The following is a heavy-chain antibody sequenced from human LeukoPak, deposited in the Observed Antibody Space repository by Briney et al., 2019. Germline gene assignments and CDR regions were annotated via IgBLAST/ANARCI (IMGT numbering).Heavy chain of an antibody. CDR2: ISGSSNTI. CDR1: GFSFSTYA. Sequence: PGGSLRLSCAASGFSFSTYAMNWVRQAPGKGLEWLSYISGSSNTIYYADFVKGRFTVSRDNAKNSLHLQMNSLRTEDTAVYFCASGGPCSSTSYYHYCYMDVWGKGTTVTVSS. J-gene: IGHJ6*03. D-gene: IGHD2-2*01. V-gene: IGHV3-48*04. CDR3: ASGGPCSSTSYYHYCYMDV.